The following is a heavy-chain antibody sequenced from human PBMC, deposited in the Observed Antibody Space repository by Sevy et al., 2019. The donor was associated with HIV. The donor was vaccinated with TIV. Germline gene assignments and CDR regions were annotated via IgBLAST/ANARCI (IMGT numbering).Heavy chain of an antibody. CDR3: ARDTNYFYVDV. V-gene: IGHV3-7*01. Sequence: GGSLRLSCVVSGFSFSNYWMTWVRQAPGKGLEWVANIKPDGSVKSYVDSVKGRFTISRDNAKNSLSLQMNSLRAEDTAVYYCARDTNYFYVDVWGKGPRSPSP. CDR1: GFSFSNYW. J-gene: IGHJ6*03. CDR2: IKPDGSVK. D-gene: IGHD1-1*01.